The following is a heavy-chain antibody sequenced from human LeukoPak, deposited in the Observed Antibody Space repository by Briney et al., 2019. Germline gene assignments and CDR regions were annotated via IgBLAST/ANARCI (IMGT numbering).Heavy chain of an antibody. Sequence: GGSLRLSFAASGFTFSDYYMSWIRQAPGKGLEWVSYISSSGSTIYYADSGKGRLTISRDNAKNSLYLQMNSLRAEDTAVYYCARARGSGQFETWGQGTLVTVSS. CDR3: ARARGSGQFET. J-gene: IGHJ5*02. CDR1: GFTFSDYY. D-gene: IGHD6-19*01. CDR2: ISSSGSTI. V-gene: IGHV3-11*01.